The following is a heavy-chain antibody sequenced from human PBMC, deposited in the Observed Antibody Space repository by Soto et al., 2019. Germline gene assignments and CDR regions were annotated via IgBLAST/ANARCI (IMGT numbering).Heavy chain of an antibody. CDR1: GYSFTNND. J-gene: IGHJ5*02. CDR3: ARMATFGSLDWFDP. CDR2: MNPGSGDT. D-gene: IGHD3-16*01. V-gene: IGHV1-8*01. Sequence: ASVKVSCKASGYSFTNNDVTWVRQATGQGLEWMGWMNPGSGDTGYAQKFQGRVTMTRDISIATAYMELSSLRSDDTAIYYCARMATFGSLDWFDPWGQGTLVTVSS.